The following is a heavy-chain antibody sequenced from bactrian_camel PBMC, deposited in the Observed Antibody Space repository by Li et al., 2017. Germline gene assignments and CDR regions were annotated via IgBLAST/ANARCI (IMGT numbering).Heavy chain of an antibody. CDR3: AYGVKVIAENVGWACPTSRSDYAY. Sequence: SLRLSCTASEWTYKTNCMAWFRQPPGKEREGVARIWTGAGVTYYTDSVKGRFTISHEKAKNTVYLQMNSLKPEDTAMYYCAYGVKVIAENVGWACPTSRSDYAYWGQGTQVTVS. CDR1: EWTYKTNC. D-gene: IGHD1*01. J-gene: IGHJ4*01. CDR2: IWTGAGVT. V-gene: IGHV3S25*01.